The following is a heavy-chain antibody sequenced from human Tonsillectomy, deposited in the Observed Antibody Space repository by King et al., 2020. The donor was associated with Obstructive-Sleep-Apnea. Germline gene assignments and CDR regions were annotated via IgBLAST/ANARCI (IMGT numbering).Heavy chain of an antibody. J-gene: IGHJ3*02. V-gene: IGHV3-23*04. CDR1: GFTFSSYA. CDR2: IRGSGCST. Sequence: VQLVESGGGLVQPGGSLRLSCAASGFTFSSYAMSWVRQAPGKRLEWVSAIRGSGCSTYYADSVKGLFTISRENSKNTLDLQMNSMRAENTAVYYCAKDIAVAGTHAAFDIWGQGTMVTVSS. D-gene: IGHD6-19*01. CDR3: AKDIAVAGTHAAFDI.